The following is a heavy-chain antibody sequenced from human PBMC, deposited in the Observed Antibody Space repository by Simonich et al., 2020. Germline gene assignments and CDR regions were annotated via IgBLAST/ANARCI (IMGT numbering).Heavy chain of an antibody. Sequence: QVQLQESGPGLVKPSETLSLTCTVSGGSISSYYWSWIRQPPGKGLEWIGYIYYNGGTNYNPSLKSRVTISVDTSKNQFSLKRSSVTAADTAVYYCARSLGYYYYYYGMDVWGQGTTVTVSS. J-gene: IGHJ6*02. CDR1: GGSISSYY. CDR2: IYYNGGT. D-gene: IGHD1-26*01. CDR3: ARSLGYYYYYYGMDV. V-gene: IGHV4-59*08.